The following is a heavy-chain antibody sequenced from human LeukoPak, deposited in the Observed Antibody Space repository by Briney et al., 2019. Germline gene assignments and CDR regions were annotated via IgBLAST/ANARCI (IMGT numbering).Heavy chain of an antibody. CDR1: GDSISSSTYY. CDR2: IYYSGST. CDR3: ARDPTGRYSSEGYMDV. J-gene: IGHJ6*03. V-gene: IGHV4-39*07. Sequence: SETLSLTCTVSGDSISSSTYYWGWIRQPPGKGLEWIGSIYYSGSTYYNPSLKSRVTISVDTSKNQFSLKLSSVTAADTAVYYCARDPTGRYSSEGYMDVWGKGTTVTISS. D-gene: IGHD6-19*01.